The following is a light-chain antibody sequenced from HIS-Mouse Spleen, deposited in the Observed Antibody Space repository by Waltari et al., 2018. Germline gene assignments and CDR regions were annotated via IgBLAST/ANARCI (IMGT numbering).Light chain of an antibody. CDR2: DDS. J-gene: IGLJ2*01. CDR1: NIGSES. V-gene: IGLV3-21*03. Sequence: SYVLTQPPSVSVAPGKTARITCGGNNIGSESVHWYQQKPGQAPVLVVYDDSDRPSGIPERFAGANSGNMATLTISRVEAGDEADYYCQVWDSSSDHVVFGGGTKLTVL. CDR3: QVWDSSSDHVV.